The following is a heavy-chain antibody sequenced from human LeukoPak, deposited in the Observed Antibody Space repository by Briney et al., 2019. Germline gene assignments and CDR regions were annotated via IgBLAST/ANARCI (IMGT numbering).Heavy chain of an antibody. V-gene: IGHV3-23*01. Sequence: GGSLRLSCAASGFTFSSYAMSWVRQAPGKGLEWVSAISGSGGSTYYADSVKGRFTISRDNPKNTLYLQMNSLRAEDTAVYYCAPTPYYDSSGFPLGYWGQGTLVTVSS. J-gene: IGHJ4*02. CDR1: GFTFSSYA. D-gene: IGHD3-22*01. CDR2: ISGSGGST. CDR3: APTPYYDSSGFPLGY.